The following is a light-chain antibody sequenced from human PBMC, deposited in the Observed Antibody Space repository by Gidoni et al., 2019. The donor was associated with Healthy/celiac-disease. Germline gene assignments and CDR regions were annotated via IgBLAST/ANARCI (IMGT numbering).Light chain of an antibody. CDR3: QKYNSALENT. J-gene: IGKJ3*01. V-gene: IGKV1-27*01. CDR1: QGISNY. Sequence: DIQMTESPSSLSASVGDRVTITCRASQGISNYLAWYQQKPGKGPKLLIYAASTLQSGVPSRFSGSGSGTDFTLTISSLQPEDVATYYCQKYNSALENTFGPGTKVDIK. CDR2: AAS.